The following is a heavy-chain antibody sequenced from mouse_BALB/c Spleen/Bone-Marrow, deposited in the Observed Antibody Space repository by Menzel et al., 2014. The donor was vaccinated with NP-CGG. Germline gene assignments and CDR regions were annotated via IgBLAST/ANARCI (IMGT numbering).Heavy chain of an antibody. J-gene: IGHJ3*01. CDR1: GFTFSDYY. Sequence: EVQLVESGGGLVQPGGSLKLSCATSGFTFSDYYMYWVRQTPEKRLEWVAYISNGGGSTHYPDTVKGRFTISRDNAKNTLYLQMSRLKSEDTAMYYCARPLYDGYYVAYWGQGTLVTVSA. CDR2: ISNGGGST. D-gene: IGHD2-3*01. V-gene: IGHV5-12*02. CDR3: ARPLYDGYYVAY.